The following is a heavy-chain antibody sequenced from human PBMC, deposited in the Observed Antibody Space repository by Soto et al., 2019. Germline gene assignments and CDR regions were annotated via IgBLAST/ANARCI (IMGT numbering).Heavy chain of an antibody. V-gene: IGHV4-30-2*01. D-gene: IGHD6-13*01. J-gene: IGHJ6*02. Sequence: QLQLQESGSGLVKPSQTLSLTCAVSGGSISSGGYSWSWIRQPPGKGLEWIGYIYHSGSTYYNPSIKSRVTISVDRSKNQFSLKLSSVTAADTAVYYCARISSTYYYGMDVWGQGTTVTVSS. CDR3: ARISSTYYYGMDV. CDR1: GGSISSGGYS. CDR2: IYHSGST.